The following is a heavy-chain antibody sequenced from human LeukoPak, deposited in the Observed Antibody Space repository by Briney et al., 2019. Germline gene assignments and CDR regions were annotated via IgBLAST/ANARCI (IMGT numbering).Heavy chain of an antibody. J-gene: IGHJ4*02. Sequence: ASVKVSCKASGYTFTSYAMHWVRQAPGQRLEWMGWINAGNGNTKYSQKFQGRVTITRDTSASTAYMELSSLRSEDTAVYYCARAGGRSSSWKVWGQGTLVTASS. D-gene: IGHD6-13*01. CDR3: ARAGGRSSSWKV. CDR1: GYTFTSYA. CDR2: INAGNGNT. V-gene: IGHV1-3*01.